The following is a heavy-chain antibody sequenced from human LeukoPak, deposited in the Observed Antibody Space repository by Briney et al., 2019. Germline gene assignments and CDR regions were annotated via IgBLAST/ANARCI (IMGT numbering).Heavy chain of an antibody. V-gene: IGHV3-53*01. D-gene: IGHD1-26*01. J-gene: IGHJ4*02. CDR2: IYSGGST. CDR1: GFTVSNNY. CDR3: VCRIGGAPQ. Sequence: TGGSLRLSCAAAGFTVSNNYMSWVRQAPGKGLEWVSVIYSGGSTYYADSVKGRFTISRDNSKNTLYLQMNSLRADDTAVYYCVCRIGGAPQWGQGTLVTVSS.